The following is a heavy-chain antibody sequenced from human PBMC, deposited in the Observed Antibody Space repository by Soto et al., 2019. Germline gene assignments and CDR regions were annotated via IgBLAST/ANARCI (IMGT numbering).Heavy chain of an antibody. Sequence: EVQLVESGGGLVQPGGSLRLSCAASGFTFSSYAMHWVRQAPGKGLEYVSAISSNGGSTYYANSVKGRFTISRDNSKNKLYLQMGSLRAEDMAVYYCARGGRNMTTVTTHYYYYYYMDVWGKGTTVTVSS. D-gene: IGHD4-4*01. CDR2: ISSNGGST. CDR3: ARGGRNMTTVTTHYYYYYYMDV. CDR1: GFTFSSYA. J-gene: IGHJ6*03. V-gene: IGHV3-64*01.